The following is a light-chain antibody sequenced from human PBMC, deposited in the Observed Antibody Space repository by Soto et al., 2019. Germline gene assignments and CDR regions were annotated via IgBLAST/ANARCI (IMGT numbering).Light chain of an antibody. CDR3: SSYAGSNLV. J-gene: IGLJ2*01. CDR2: EVS. CDR1: SSDVGGYSY. V-gene: IGLV2-8*01. Sequence: QSVLTQPPSASGSPGQSVTISCTGTSSDVGGYSYVSWYQQHPGKAPKVMIYEVSKRPSGVPDRFSGSKSGNTASLTVSGLQAEDEADYYCSSYAGSNLVFGGGTKLTVL.